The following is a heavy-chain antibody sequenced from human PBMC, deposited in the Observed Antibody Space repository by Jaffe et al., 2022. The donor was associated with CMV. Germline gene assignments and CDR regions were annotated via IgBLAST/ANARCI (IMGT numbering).Heavy chain of an antibody. Sequence: EVQLVESGGGLVQPGRSLRLSCAASGFTFNSCEMNWVRQAPGKGLEWVSYISSTGSTVYYADSVKGRFTISRDNTKNSLYLQMDSLRAEDTAIYYCAREITVAGSDGFDFWGQGTMVTVSS. J-gene: IGHJ3*01. CDR1: GFTFNSCE. CDR2: ISSTGSTV. CDR3: AREITVAGSDGFDF. D-gene: IGHD6-19*01. V-gene: IGHV3-48*03.